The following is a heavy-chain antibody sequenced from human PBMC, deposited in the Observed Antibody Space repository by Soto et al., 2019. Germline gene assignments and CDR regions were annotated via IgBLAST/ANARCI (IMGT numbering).Heavy chain of an antibody. CDR1: GGSFSGYY. CDR2: INHSGST. J-gene: IGHJ4*02. V-gene: IGHV4-34*01. CDR3: ARSRTEAARAFDY. D-gene: IGHD6-6*01. Sequence: SETLSLTCAFYGGSFSGYYWSLIRQPPGKGLEWIGEINHSGSTNYNPSLKSRVTISVDTSKNQFSLKLSSVTAADTAVYYCARSRTEAARAFDYWGQGTLVTVSS.